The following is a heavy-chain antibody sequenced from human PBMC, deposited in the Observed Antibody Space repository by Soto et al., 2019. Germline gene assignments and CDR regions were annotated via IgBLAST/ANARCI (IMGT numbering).Heavy chain of an antibody. V-gene: IGHV3-21*01. CDR2: ISSSSSYI. CDR3: AREGGSGSYYNVANYYYYMDV. D-gene: IGHD3-10*01. J-gene: IGHJ6*03. CDR1: GFTFSSYS. Sequence: GGSLRLSCAASGFTFSSYSMNWVRQAPGKGLEWVSSISSSSSYIYYADSVKGRFTISRDNAKNSLCLQMNSLRAEDTAVYYCAREGGSGSYYNVANYYYYMDVWGKGTTVTVSS.